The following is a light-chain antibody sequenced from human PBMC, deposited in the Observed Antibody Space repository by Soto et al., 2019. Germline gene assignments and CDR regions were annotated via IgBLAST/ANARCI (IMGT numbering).Light chain of an antibody. CDR1: QSVNSTS. CDR3: QQYGSSPLFT. V-gene: IGKV3-20*01. Sequence: EIVLPQSPGTLSLSPGERATLSCRASQSVNSTSLAWYQQKPGQAPRLLIYGSSSRATGIPDRFSVSGSGTDFTLTISRLETEDFAVYYCQQYGSSPLFTFVPGTKVGIK. J-gene: IGKJ3*01. CDR2: GSS.